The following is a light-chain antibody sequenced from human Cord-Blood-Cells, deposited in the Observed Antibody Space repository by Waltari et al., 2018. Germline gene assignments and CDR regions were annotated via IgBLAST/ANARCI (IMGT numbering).Light chain of an antibody. CDR2: GAS. V-gene: IGKV3-15*01. CDR1: QRVSSN. CDR3: QQYNNWPPFT. J-gene: IGKJ3*01. Sequence: EIVMTQSPATLSVSPGERATLSCRASQRVSSNLVWYQQKPGQAPRLLIYGASTRATGIPVRFSGSGSGTEFTLTISSLQSEDFAVYYCQQYNNWPPFTFGPGTKVDIK.